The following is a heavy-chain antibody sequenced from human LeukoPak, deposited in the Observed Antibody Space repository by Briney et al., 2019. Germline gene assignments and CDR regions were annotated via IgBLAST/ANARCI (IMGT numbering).Heavy chain of an antibody. D-gene: IGHD6-13*01. Sequence: SETLSLTCTGSGGSISSYYWSWIRKPPGKGLEWIGYIYYSGSTNYNPSLKSRVTISVDTSKNQFSLKLSSVTAADTAVYYCARGSSSSWYWFDPWGQGTLVTVSS. CDR3: ARGSSSSWYWFDP. V-gene: IGHV4-59*01. J-gene: IGHJ5*02. CDR2: IYYSGST. CDR1: GGSISSYY.